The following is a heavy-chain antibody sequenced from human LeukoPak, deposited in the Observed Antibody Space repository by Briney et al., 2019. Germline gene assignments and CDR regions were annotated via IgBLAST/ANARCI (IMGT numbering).Heavy chain of an antibody. CDR1: GGTFSNFA. Sequence: ASVMVSCKASGGTFSNFAISWVRQAPGQGLDWMGGIIPIFGTANYAQKFQGRVTITADESTSTAYMELSSLRSEDTAVYYCARHGKVRGALDYWGQGTLVTVSS. V-gene: IGHV1-69*01. D-gene: IGHD3-10*01. CDR2: IIPIFGTA. CDR3: ARHGKVRGALDY. J-gene: IGHJ4*02.